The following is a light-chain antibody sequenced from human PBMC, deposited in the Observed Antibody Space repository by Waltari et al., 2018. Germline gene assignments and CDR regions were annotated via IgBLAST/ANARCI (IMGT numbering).Light chain of an antibody. J-gene: IGLJ2*01. Sequence: QSVLTQPPSVSGTPGQRVTISCSGSTSNIGAGHDVHWYQHLPGTAPKILMYGNNKRPSGGPERFSGSKSGTSASLAITGLQADDEADYFCQSFDNMLSGGVVFGGGTKLAVL. CDR1: TSNIGAGHD. CDR2: GNN. V-gene: IGLV1-40*01. CDR3: QSFDNMLSGGVV.